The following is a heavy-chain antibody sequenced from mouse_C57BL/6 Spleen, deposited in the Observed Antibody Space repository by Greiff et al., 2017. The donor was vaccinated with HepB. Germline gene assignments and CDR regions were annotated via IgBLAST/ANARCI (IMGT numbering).Heavy chain of an antibody. D-gene: IGHD1-1*01. Sequence: DVMLVESGGGLVKPGGSLKLSCAASGFTFSDYGMHWVRQAPEKGLEWVAYISSGSSTIYYADTVKGRFTISRDNAKNTLFLQMTSLRSEDTSMYYCANYYGGTMDYWGQGTSVTVSS. J-gene: IGHJ4*01. CDR3: ANYYGGTMDY. V-gene: IGHV5-17*01. CDR2: ISSGSSTI. CDR1: GFTFSDYG.